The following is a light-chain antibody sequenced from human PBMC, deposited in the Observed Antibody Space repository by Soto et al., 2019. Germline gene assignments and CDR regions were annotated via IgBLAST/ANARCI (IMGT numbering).Light chain of an antibody. CDR2: DVS. J-gene: IGLJ1*01. CDR1: SSDVGGYNY. V-gene: IGLV2-14*01. Sequence: QSALTQPASVSGSPGQSITISCTGTSSDVGGYNYVSWYQQHPGKAPKLMIYDVSNRPSGVSNRFSGSKSGNWASLTISGLQAEDEADYYCSSYTSSSTHHYVFGTGTKLTVL. CDR3: SSYTSSSTHHYV.